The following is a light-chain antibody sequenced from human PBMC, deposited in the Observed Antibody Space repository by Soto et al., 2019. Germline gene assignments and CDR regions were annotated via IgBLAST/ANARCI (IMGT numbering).Light chain of an antibody. Sequence: DIQMTPSPSSLFASVGDRITITCLASQGIRNDLGWYQQKPGNAPKRLIYAASSLQSWVPSRFSGSGSGTEFTLTISSLQPDDFATYYCQQYNSYFWTFGQGTKVAIK. CDR3: QQYNSYFWT. CDR2: AAS. CDR1: QGIRND. V-gene: IGKV1-17*01. J-gene: IGKJ1*01.